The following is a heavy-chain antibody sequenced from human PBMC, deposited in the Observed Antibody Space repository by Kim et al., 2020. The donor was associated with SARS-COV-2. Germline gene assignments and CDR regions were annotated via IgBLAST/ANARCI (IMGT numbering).Heavy chain of an antibody. CDR3: ARMNCPGGNCYAGPYYYGMDV. J-gene: IGHJ6*02. CDR2: ISSRRSDT. Sequence: LSLTCEVSGFIVNTYSMNWVRQAPGKGLEWVSFISSRRSDTYYADSLKGRFTISRDNAKNSVYLQINSLRVEDTGLYYCARMNCPGGNCYAGPYYYGMDVWGQGTTVTVSS. CDR1: GFIVNTYS. D-gene: IGHD2-15*01. V-gene: IGHV3-21*06.